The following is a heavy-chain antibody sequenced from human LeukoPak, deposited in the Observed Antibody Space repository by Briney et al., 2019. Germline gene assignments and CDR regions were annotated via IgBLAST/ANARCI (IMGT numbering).Heavy chain of an antibody. CDR3: ARAMYDSSGYYFIDY. CDR2: IYASGST. CDR1: GGSISSYY. J-gene: IGHJ4*02. D-gene: IGHD3-22*01. V-gene: IGHV4-4*07. Sequence: SETLSLTCTVSGGSISSYYWSWIRQPPGKGLECIGRIYASGSTNYNPSLKSRVTMSVDTSKNQFSLKLSSVTAADTAVYYCARAMYDSSGYYFIDYWGQGTLVTVSS.